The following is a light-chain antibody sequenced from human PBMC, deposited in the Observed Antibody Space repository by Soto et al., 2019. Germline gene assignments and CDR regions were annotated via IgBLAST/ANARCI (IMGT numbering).Light chain of an antibody. CDR1: SSDVGGYNY. CDR3: TSYTTSNTLV. CDR2: DVS. V-gene: IGLV2-14*01. J-gene: IGLJ3*02. Sequence: QSALTQPASVSGSPGQSITISCTGTSSDVGGYNYVSWYQQHPGKAPKLMIYDVSNRPSAVSNRFSGSKSGNTASLTISGLQAEDAADYYCTSYTTSNTLVFGGGTKLTVL.